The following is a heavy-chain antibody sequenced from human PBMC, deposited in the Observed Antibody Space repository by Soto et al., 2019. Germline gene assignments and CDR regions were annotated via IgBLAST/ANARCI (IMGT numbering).Heavy chain of an antibody. CDR1: GYTFTCYY. J-gene: IGHJ4*02. CDR2: INPSGGST. CDR3: ATDYYDSSGSL. Sequence: ASVKVSCKASGYTFTCYYMHWVRQAPGQGLEWTGIINPSGGSTSYAQKFQGRVTMTRDTSTSTVYMELSSLRSEDTAVYYCATDYYDSSGSLWGQGTLVTVSS. V-gene: IGHV1-46*01. D-gene: IGHD3-22*01.